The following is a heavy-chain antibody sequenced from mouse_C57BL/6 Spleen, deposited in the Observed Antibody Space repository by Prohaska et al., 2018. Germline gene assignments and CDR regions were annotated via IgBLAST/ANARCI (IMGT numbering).Heavy chain of an antibody. CDR3: ARGLRRYFDY. CDR2: ISSGSSTI. J-gene: IGHJ2*01. V-gene: IGHV5-17*01. CDR1: GFTFSDYG. Sequence: EVQLVESGGGLVKPGGSLKLSCAASGFTFSDYGMHWVRQDPAKGHEWVAYISSGSSTIYYADTVKGRFTISRDNAKNTLFLQMTSLRSEDKAMYYCARGLRRYFDYWGQGTTLTVAS. D-gene: IGHD2-4*01.